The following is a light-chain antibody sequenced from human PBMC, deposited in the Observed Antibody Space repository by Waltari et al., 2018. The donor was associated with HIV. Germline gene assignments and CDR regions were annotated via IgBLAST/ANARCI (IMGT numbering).Light chain of an antibody. CDR3: MQIAQCPLT. CDR2: EVS. J-gene: IGKJ4*01. V-gene: IGKV2D-29*01. Sequence: EIVMTQTPPFLSVASGQAASISCKYSEFRLQSDGNTYFYWYVQKTGKPPQLLLYEVSNRFTGVPDRFIGSGSGTDCTWHLCLVVAENVGVYYCMQIAQCPLTFGGGTKVEIK. CDR1: EFRLQSDGNTY.